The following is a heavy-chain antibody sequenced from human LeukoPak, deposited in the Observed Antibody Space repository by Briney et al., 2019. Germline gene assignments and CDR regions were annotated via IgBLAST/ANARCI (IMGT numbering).Heavy chain of an antibody. CDR2: IYTSGST. V-gene: IGHV4-4*08. Sequence: SETLSLTCTVSGGSISSYYWSWIRQPPGKGLEWIGRIYTSGSTNYNPSLKSRVTISVDTSKNQFSLKLSSVTAADTAVYYCARTSSGWHPYFDYWGQGTLVTVSS. D-gene: IGHD6-19*01. J-gene: IGHJ4*02. CDR1: GGSISSYY. CDR3: ARTSSGWHPYFDY.